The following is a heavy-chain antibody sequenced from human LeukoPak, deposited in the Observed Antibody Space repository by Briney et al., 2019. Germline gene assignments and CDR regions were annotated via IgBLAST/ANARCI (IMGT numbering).Heavy chain of an antibody. CDR2: MNPNSGNT. CDR3: ARGLERCSTSCYNLYYYGMDV. CDR1: GYTFTSYD. V-gene: IGHV1-8*01. J-gene: IGHJ6*02. D-gene: IGHD2-2*01. Sequence: ASVKVSCKASGYTFTSYDINWVRQATGQGLEWMGWMNPNSGNTGYAQKFQGRVTMTRNTSISTAYMELSSLRSEDTAVYYCARGLERCSTSCYNLYYYGMDVWGQGTTVTVSS.